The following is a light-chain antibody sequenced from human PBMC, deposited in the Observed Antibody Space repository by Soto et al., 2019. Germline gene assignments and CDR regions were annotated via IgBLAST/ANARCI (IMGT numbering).Light chain of an antibody. CDR3: QQYNNCPLT. CDR1: QSVSGN. J-gene: IGKJ4*01. CDR2: GAS. V-gene: IGKV3-15*01. Sequence: EIVMTQSPATLSVSPGERATLSCRASQSVSGNLAWYQQKPCQPPRLLIYGASTRATGIPARFSGSGAGTECTLTISSLQSEDFAVYYCQQYNNCPLTFGGGTKVEIK.